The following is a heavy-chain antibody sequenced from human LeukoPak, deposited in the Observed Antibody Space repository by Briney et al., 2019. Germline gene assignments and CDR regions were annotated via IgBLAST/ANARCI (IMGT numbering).Heavy chain of an antibody. Sequence: SSVNVSCLASGYTFTGYYMHWVRQAPGQGLEWMGWINPNSGGTNYAQKFQGRVTMTRDTSISTAYMELSRLRSDDTAVYYCAREAAAATSGFDPWGQGTLVTVSS. V-gene: IGHV1-2*02. CDR2: INPNSGGT. D-gene: IGHD6-13*01. J-gene: IGHJ5*02. CDR1: GYTFTGYY. CDR3: AREAAAATSGFDP.